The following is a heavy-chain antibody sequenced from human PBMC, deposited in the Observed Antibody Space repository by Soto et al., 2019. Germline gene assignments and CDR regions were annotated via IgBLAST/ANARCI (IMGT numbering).Heavy chain of an antibody. J-gene: IGHJ6*02. CDR2: INHSGST. Sequence: TSETLSLTCAVYGGSFSGYYWSWIRQPPGEGLEWIGEINHSGSTNYNPSLKSRVTISVDTSKNQFALKLSSVTAADTAVYYCARDGGYCNGGSCSSVGMDVWGQGTTVTVSS. CDR3: ARDGGYCNGGSCSSVGMDV. V-gene: IGHV4-34*01. D-gene: IGHD2-15*01. CDR1: GGSFSGYY.